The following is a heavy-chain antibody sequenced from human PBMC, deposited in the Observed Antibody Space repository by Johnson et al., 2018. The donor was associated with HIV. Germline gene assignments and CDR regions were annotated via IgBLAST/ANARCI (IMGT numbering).Heavy chain of an antibody. CDR1: GFTVSSNY. J-gene: IGHJ3*02. CDR2: IYSGGST. D-gene: IGHD5-24*01. CDR3: ARDGWGSRGWDDAFDI. Sequence: VQLVESGGGLVQPGGSLRLSCAASGFTVSSNYMSWVRQAPGKGLEWVSVIYSGGSTYYADSVTGRFTISRDNSKNTLYLQMNSLRAEDTAVYYCARDGWGSRGWDDAFDIWGQGTMVTVSS. V-gene: IGHV3-66*02.